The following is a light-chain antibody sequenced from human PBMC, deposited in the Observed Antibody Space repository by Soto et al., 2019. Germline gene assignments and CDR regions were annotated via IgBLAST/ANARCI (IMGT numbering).Light chain of an antibody. Sequence: QSVLPQPASVSGSPGQSITISYTGTSSDVGSYNLVSWYQQHPGKAPKLMIYEGSKRPSGVSNRFSGSKSGNTASLTISGLQAEDEADYYCCSYAGSNYVFGTGTKVTVL. CDR2: EGS. CDR3: CSYAGSNYV. J-gene: IGLJ1*01. CDR1: SSDVGSYNL. V-gene: IGLV2-23*01.